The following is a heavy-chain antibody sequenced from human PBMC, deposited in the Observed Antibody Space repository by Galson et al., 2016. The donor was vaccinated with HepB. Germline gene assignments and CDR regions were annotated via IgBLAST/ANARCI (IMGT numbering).Heavy chain of an antibody. CDR1: GFNVNNNY. D-gene: IGHD3-22*01. V-gene: IGHV3-66*01. CDR2: LYGGGQT. Sequence: SLRLSCAASGFNVNNNYMSWVRQVPGKGLEWVSILYGGGQTFYADSVKGRFTISRDDYKNTVYLQMNSLRAEDTAVYYCARGEYYYDSSDYYYYFDYWGQGTLVTVSS. CDR3: ARGEYYYDSSDYYYYFDY. J-gene: IGHJ4*02.